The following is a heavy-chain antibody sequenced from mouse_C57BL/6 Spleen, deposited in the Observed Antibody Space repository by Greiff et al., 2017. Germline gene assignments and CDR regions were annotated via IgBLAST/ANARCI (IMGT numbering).Heavy chain of an antibody. CDR2: ISSGSSTI. J-gene: IGHJ4*01. V-gene: IGHV5-17*01. Sequence: EVQVVESGGGLVKPGGSLKLSCAASGFTFSDYGMHWVRQAPEKGLEWVAYISSGSSTIYYADTVKGRFTISRDTAKNTLFLQMTSLRSEDTAMYYCARPPHYYAMDDWGQGTTVTVSA. CDR3: ARPPHYYAMDD. CDR1: GFTFSDYG.